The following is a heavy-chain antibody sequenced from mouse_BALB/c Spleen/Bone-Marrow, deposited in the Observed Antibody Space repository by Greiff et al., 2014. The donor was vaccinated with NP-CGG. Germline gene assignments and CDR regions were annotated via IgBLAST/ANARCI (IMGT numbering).Heavy chain of an antibody. CDR1: GYTFTRYT. CDR3: TIRYYAMDY. CDR2: INPSSAYT. D-gene: IGHD1-1*01. V-gene: IGHV1-4*01. J-gene: IGHJ4*01. Sequence: VQLQQSGAELARPGASVKMSCQASGYTFTRYTMHWEKQRPGQGLEWIGYINPSSAYTNYNQKFKDKATLTADKSSSTAYRQLSSLTSEDSAVYYCTIRYYAMDYWGQGTSVTVSS.